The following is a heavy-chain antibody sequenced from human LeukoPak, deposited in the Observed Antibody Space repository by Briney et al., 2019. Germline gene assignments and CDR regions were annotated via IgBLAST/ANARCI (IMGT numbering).Heavy chain of an antibody. D-gene: IGHD1-26*01. Sequence: GESLKISCKGSGYSFTSYWIGWARQMPGKGLEWMGIIYPGDSDTRYSPSFQGQVTISADKSISTAYLQWSSLKASDTAMYYCANSLGATLSAFDIWGQGTMVTVSS. CDR3: ANSLGATLSAFDI. J-gene: IGHJ3*02. V-gene: IGHV5-51*01. CDR2: IYPGDSDT. CDR1: GYSFTSYW.